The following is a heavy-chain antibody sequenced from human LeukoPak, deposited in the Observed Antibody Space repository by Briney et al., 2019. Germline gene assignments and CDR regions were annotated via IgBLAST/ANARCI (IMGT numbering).Heavy chain of an antibody. D-gene: IGHD1-26*01. V-gene: IGHV4-30-4*01. J-gene: IGHJ4*02. CDR3: ARAPVYRGTYFDY. CDR1: GGSISTGDYY. Sequence: PSQTLSLTCTVSGGSISTGDYYWSWIRQPPGKGLEWIGYIYYSGSTYYNPSLKSRVIISLDTSKNQFSLKLSSVTAADTAVYYCARAPVYRGTYFDYWGQGTLVTDSS. CDR2: IYYSGST.